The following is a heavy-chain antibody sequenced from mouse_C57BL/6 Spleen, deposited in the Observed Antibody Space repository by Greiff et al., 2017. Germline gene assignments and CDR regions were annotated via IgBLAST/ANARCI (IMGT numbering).Heavy chain of an antibody. J-gene: IGHJ3*01. CDR3: AREIYDGYYPWFAY. D-gene: IGHD2-3*01. CDR2: ISYDGST. Sequence: EVQLQQSGPGLVKPSQSLSLTCSVTGYSITSCYYWNWIRQFPGNKLEWMGYISYDGSTNYNPSLKNRISITRDTSKNQFFLKLNSVTTEDTATYCCAREIYDGYYPWFAYWGQGTLVTVSA. V-gene: IGHV3-6*01. CDR1: GYSITSCYY.